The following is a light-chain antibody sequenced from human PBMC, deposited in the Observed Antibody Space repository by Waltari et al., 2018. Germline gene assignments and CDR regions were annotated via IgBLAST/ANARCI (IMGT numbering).Light chain of an antibody. Sequence: DIQMTQSPSSLSASVGDTVTITCRASQGINNYLNWFQQKPGKAPKLLIYAATTLQSGVPSRFSGSGSGTEVTLTIRSLQPEDFAAYYCLQHNSYPFTFGPGTKLDIK. CDR2: AAT. J-gene: IGKJ3*01. CDR3: LQHNSYPFT. V-gene: IGKV1-17*01. CDR1: QGINNY.